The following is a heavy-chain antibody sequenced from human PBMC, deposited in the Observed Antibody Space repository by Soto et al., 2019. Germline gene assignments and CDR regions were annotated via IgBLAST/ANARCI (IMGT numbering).Heavy chain of an antibody. CDR1: GFTFSSYS. CDR3: ARGERGYSFPVYWSDP. D-gene: IGHD5-18*01. Sequence: GGSLRLSCAASGFTFSSYSMNWVRQTPGKGLEWVASISSTGTYTKYIDSVRDRFTISRDNAKNSLYLQMNSLRSEDTAVYYCARGERGYSFPVYWSDPWGQGTLVTVSS. V-gene: IGHV3-21*04. CDR2: ISSTGTYT. J-gene: IGHJ5*02.